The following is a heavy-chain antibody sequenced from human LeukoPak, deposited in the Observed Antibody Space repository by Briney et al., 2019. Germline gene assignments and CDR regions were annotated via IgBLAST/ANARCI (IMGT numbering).Heavy chain of an antibody. CDR1: GFSFSPYW. CDR3: VREVPGVMVAFDL. CDR2: IEKYGSEE. V-gene: IGHV3-7*04. Sequence: PGGSLRLSCAVSGFSFSPYWMSWVRQAPGKGLEWVANIEKYGSEEYYVDSVKGRFTISRDNAKNSLYLQMDSLRAEDTAVYYCVREVPGVMVAFDLWGQGTMVTVSP. D-gene: IGHD2-2*01. J-gene: IGHJ3*01.